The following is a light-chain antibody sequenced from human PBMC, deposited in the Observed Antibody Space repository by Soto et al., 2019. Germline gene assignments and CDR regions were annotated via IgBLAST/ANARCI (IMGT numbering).Light chain of an antibody. J-gene: IGKJ4*01. CDR3: QQLRMYPST. Sequence: IQLTQSPSSLSASVGDRVTITCRASQDIAIYLAWYQQKPGEAPKLLIYAASTLYGGVTSRFSGSGSGTDFALTITSLQAEDFATYYCQQLRMYPSTFGGGTKVDI. CDR2: AAS. V-gene: IGKV1-9*01. CDR1: QDIAIY.